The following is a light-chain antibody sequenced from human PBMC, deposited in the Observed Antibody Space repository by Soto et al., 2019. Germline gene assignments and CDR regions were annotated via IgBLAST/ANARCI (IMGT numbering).Light chain of an antibody. CDR1: NSDVGAYDY. V-gene: IGLV2-11*01. CDR2: DVT. J-gene: IGLJ3*02. CDR3: CSYAGSNTWV. Sequence: QSVLTQPRSVSGSPGQSVIISCTGTNSDVGAYDYVSWYQQHPGKAPKLIIYDVTKRPSGVPDRFSASKSGNTASLTISGLQAEDEADYYCCSYAGSNTWVSGGGTKLTVL.